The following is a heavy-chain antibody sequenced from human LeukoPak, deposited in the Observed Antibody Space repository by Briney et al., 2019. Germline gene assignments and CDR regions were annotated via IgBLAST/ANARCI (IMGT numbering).Heavy chain of an antibody. D-gene: IGHD4-11*01. Sequence: GASVKVSCKASGYTFTSYYMHWVRQAPGQGLEWMGIINPSGGSTSYAQKFQGRVTMTRDTSTSTVYMELSSLRSEDTAVYYCARDLLPDYSNPNWFDPWGQGTLVTVSS. J-gene: IGHJ5*02. V-gene: IGHV1-46*01. CDR2: INPSGGST. CDR3: ARDLLPDYSNPNWFDP. CDR1: GYTFTSYY.